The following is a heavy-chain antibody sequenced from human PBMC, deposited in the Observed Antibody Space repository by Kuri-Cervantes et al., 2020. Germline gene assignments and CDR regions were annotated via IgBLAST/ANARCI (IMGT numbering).Heavy chain of an antibody. CDR3: ARGLVVVPAARKVGAFDI. D-gene: IGHD2-2*01. V-gene: IGHV4-61*01. CDR2: IYYSGST. J-gene: IGHJ3*02. Sequence: ESLKISCTVSGGSVSSGSYYWSWIRQPPGKGLEWIGYIYYSGSTNYNPSLKSRVTISVDTSKNQFSLKLSSVTAADTAVYYCARGLVVVPAARKVGAFDIWGQGTMVTVSS. CDR1: GGSVSSGSYY.